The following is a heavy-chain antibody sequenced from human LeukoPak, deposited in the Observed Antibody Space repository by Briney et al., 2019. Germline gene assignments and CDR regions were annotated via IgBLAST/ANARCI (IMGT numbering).Heavy chain of an antibody. V-gene: IGHV3-48*01. D-gene: IGHD3-9*01. CDR2: ISTSSSTI. CDR3: ARDYTRDVYNI. CDR1: GFTFRTYS. Sequence: GGSLRLSYAASGFTFRTYSMNWVRQAPGKGLEWVSYISTSSSTIYYADSVKGRFTISRDNAENSLYLQMNSLRVEDTAVYYCARDYTRDVYNIWGQGTLVTVSS. J-gene: IGHJ4*02.